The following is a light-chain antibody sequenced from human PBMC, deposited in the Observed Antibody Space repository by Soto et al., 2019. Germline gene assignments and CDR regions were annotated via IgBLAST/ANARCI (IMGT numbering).Light chain of an antibody. CDR2: EGT. V-gene: IGLV2-23*01. J-gene: IGLJ2*01. CDR1: SSDVGNYNL. CDR3: CSYTGSWV. Sequence: QSVLTQPASVSGSPGQSIAISCTGTSSDVGNYNLVSWYQQHPGKAPKLMIYEGTKRPSGVSDRFSGSKSGNTASLTISGLQAEDEADYYCCSYTGSWVFGGGTKVTVL.